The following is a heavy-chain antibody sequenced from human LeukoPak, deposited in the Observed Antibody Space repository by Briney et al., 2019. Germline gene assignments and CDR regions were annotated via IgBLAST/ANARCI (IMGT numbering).Heavy chain of an antibody. CDR1: GFTFSSYE. V-gene: IGHV3-48*01. Sequence: GGSLRLSCAASGFTFSSYEMNWVRQAPGKGLEWVSYISSRSATIYYADSVKGRFTISRDNAKNSLYLQMNSLRAEDTAVYYCARDPLSSSSFDLWGQGTLVTVSS. CDR3: ARDPLSSSSFDL. D-gene: IGHD6-13*01. J-gene: IGHJ4*02. CDR2: ISSRSATI.